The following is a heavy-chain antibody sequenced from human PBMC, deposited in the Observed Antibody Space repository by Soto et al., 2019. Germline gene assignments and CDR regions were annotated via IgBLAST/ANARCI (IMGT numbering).Heavy chain of an antibody. Sequence: HPGGSLRLSCATSGLTFSNYAMSWVRQAQGGGLEWVSSMSGSSSTTYYSDSLRGRFTISRDRSKNTLYLQMGSLRAEDTALYYCAKNQERELPRVIDFWGQGTLVTVSS. CDR1: GLTFSNYA. CDR2: MSGSSSTT. V-gene: IGHV3-23*01. D-gene: IGHD1-7*01. J-gene: IGHJ4*02. CDR3: AKNQERELPRVIDF.